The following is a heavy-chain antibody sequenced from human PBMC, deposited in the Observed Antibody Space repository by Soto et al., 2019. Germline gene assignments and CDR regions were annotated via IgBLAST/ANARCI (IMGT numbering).Heavy chain of an antibody. V-gene: IGHV4-39*01. Sequence: SETLSLTCTVSGGSISSSSYYWGWIRQPPGKGLEWIGSIYYSGSTYYNPSLKSRVTISVDTSKNQFSLKLSSVTAADTAVYYCARQSDSYDFWSLPPPMDVWGQGTTVTVSS. CDR2: IYYSGST. CDR1: GGSISSSSYY. CDR3: ARQSDSYDFWSLPPPMDV. D-gene: IGHD3-3*01. J-gene: IGHJ6*02.